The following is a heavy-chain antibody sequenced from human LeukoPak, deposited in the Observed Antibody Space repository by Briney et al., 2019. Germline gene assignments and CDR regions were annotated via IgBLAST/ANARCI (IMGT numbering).Heavy chain of an antibody. CDR3: ARGQSSSWYRFDY. Sequence: SETLSLTCTVSGGSISSYYWSWIRQPPGKGLEWIGYIYYSGSTNYNPSLKSRVTLSVDTSKNQFSLKLSSVTAADTAVYYCARGQSSSWYRFDYWGQGTLVTVSS. CDR2: IYYSGST. J-gene: IGHJ4*02. D-gene: IGHD6-13*01. CDR1: GGSISSYY. V-gene: IGHV4-59*01.